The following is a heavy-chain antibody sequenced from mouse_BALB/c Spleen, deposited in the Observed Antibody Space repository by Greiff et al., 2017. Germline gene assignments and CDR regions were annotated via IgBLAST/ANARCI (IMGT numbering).Heavy chain of an antibody. CDR1: GFTFSSFG. CDR3: ARSDRYYYAMDY. Sequence: EVMLVESGGGLVQPGGSRKLSCAASGFTFSSFGMHWVRQAPEKGLEWVAYISSGSSTIYYADTVKGRFTISRDNPKNTLFLQMTSLRSEDTAMYYCARSDRYYYAMDYWGQGTSVTVSS. J-gene: IGHJ4*01. V-gene: IGHV5-17*02. CDR2: ISSGSSTI. D-gene: IGHD2-14*01.